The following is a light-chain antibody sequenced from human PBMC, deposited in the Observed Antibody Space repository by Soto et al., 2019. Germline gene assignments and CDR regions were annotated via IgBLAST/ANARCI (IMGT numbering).Light chain of an antibody. CDR1: SSDVGGYNY. CDR2: DVS. CDR3: SSFTSSSTPV. J-gene: IGLJ1*01. V-gene: IGLV2-14*01. Sequence: QSALTQPASVSGSPGQSITISCTGTSSDVGGYNYVSWYQQNPGKAPKLMSYDVSNRPSGVSNRFSGSKSGNTASLTISRRQAEDEADYYCSSFTSSSTPVFGTGTKVTVL.